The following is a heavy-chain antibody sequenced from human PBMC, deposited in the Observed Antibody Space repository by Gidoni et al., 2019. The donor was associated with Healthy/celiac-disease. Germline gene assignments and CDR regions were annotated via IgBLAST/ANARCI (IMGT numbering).Heavy chain of an antibody. D-gene: IGHD3-3*01. CDR1: GGSCSGYY. J-gene: IGHJ5*02. CDR3: ARVRGRFLEWLSNKQNNWFDP. V-gene: IGHV4-34*01. CDR2: INHSGST. Sequence: QVQRQQWGAGLVKPSETLSRTCAVQGGSCSGYYGSWIRQPPGKGLELIGEINHSGSTNYNPFLNSRVTIAVDTSKNQFSLKLSSVTAADSAVYYFARVRGRFLEWLSNKQNNWFDPWGQGTLVTVSS.